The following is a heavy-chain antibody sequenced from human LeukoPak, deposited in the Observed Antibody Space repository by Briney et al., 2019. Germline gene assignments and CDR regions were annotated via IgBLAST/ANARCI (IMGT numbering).Heavy chain of an antibody. CDR1: GGSISNTSYY. CDR2: IYYSGST. CDR3: ARGPRGTMISFDP. V-gene: IGHV4-39*07. Sequence: SETLSLTCTVSGGSISNTSYYWGWIRQPPGKGLEWIGSIYYSGSTYYNPSLKSRVTISIDTSKNQFSLKLSSVTAADTAVYYCARGPRGTMISFDPWGQGTLVTVSS. J-gene: IGHJ5*02. D-gene: IGHD3-22*01.